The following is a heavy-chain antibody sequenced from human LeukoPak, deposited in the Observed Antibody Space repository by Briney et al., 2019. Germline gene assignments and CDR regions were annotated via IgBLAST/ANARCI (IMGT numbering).Heavy chain of an antibody. Sequence: PGRSLRLSCAASGFTFSSYAMHWVRQAPGKGLEWVAVISYDGSNKYYADSVKGRFTISRDNSKNTLYLQMNSLRAEDTAVYYCARDKGYRWSFDYWGQGTLVTVSS. D-gene: IGHD2-8*02. CDR2: ISYDGSNK. CDR1: GFTFSSYA. V-gene: IGHV3-30-3*01. CDR3: ARDKGYRWSFDY. J-gene: IGHJ4*02.